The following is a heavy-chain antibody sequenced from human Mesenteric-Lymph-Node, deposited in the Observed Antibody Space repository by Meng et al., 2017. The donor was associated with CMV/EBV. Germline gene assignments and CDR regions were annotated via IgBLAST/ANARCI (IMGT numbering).Heavy chain of an antibody. J-gene: IGHJ4*02. V-gene: IGHV4-39*02. D-gene: IGHD3-22*01. Sequence: SGGSISSSSSYWGWIRQPPGKGLEWIGSIYYSGSTYSNPSLKSRVTISVDTSKNQFSLKLSSVTAADTAVYYCARETAYDSSGIFDYWGQGTLVTVSS. CDR1: GGSISSSSSY. CDR3: ARETAYDSSGIFDY. CDR2: IYYSGST.